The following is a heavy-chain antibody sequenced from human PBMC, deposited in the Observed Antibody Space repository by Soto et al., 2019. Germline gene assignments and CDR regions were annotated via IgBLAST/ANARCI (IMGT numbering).Heavy chain of an antibody. CDR3: AGGVLY. Sequence: QVQLLESGPGLVKPSQTLSLTCTVSGGSISIGGYYWSWIRQHPGKGLEWIGYIYYSGVTYYSPSLKSRVTISIDTSKNQFSLKLSTVTAADTAVYYCAGGVLYCGQGTLVTVSS. V-gene: IGHV4-31*03. J-gene: IGHJ4*02. CDR2: IYYSGVT. CDR1: GGSISIGGYY.